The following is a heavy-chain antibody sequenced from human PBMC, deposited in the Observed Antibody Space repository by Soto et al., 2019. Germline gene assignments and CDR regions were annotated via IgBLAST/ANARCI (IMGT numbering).Heavy chain of an antibody. CDR2: IRSKANSYAT. V-gene: IGHV3-73*01. Sequence: GGSLRLSCAASGFTFSGSAMHWVRQASGKGLEWVGRIRSKANSYATAYAASVKGRFTISRDGSKNTAYLQMNSLKAEDTAVYYCTNGYSGYDWGYWGQGTLVTVSS. CDR3: TNGYSGYDWGY. D-gene: IGHD5-12*01. J-gene: IGHJ4*02. CDR1: GFTFSGSA.